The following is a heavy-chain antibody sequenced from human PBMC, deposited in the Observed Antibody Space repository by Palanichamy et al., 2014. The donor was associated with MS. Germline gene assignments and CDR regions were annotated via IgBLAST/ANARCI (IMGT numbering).Heavy chain of an antibody. D-gene: IGHD3-16*01. CDR1: GFIFSNYW. V-gene: IGHV3-7*03. Sequence: EVRTGGGLGGGRWSGLGGPVRLSCAASGFIFSNYWMGWVRQAPGKGLEWVAKISQDGGENDYVGSVKGRFTISRENAKNSLYLQMNSLRAEDTALYYCAIDNLGLPVGHWGQGTLVTVSS. CDR3: AIDNLGLPVGH. J-gene: IGHJ4*02. CDR2: ISQDGGEN.